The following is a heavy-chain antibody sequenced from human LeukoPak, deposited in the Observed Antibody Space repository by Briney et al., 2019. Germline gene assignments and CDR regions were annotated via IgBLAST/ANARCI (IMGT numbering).Heavy chain of an antibody. CDR3: ASDGGPFDH. CDR1: GIVFSGYW. V-gene: IGHV3-7*01. CDR2: IKQHGTER. Sequence: GGSLRLSCRASGIVFSGYWMSWVRQAPGKGLEWVANIKQHGTERYYVDSVKGRFTISRDDATNSVYLQMNSLRGEDTVVYYCASDGGPFDHWGQGTLVTVAS. J-gene: IGHJ4*02. D-gene: IGHD3-16*01.